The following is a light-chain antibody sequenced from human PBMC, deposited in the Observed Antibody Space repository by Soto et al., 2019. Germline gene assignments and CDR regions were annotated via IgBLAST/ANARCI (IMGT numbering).Light chain of an antibody. CDR2: GAS. J-gene: IGKJ1*01. CDR3: QQYNNWPRT. V-gene: IGKV3-15*01. Sequence: EIVMKHAPATLSVPPGERATLSCRASQSVSSNLAWYQQKPGQAPRLLIYGASTRATGIPARFSGSGSGTEFTLTISSLQSEDFAVYYCQQYNNWPRTFGQGTKVDIK. CDR1: QSVSSN.